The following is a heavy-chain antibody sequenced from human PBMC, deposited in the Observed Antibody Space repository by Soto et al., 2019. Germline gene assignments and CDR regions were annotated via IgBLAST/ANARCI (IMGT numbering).Heavy chain of an antibody. CDR3: ARGFSDYIWFDP. V-gene: IGHV4-34*01. CDR1: GGSFSGYY. CDR2: INHSGST. Sequence: SSETLSLTCAVYGGSFSGYYWSWIRQPPGKGLEWIGEINHSGSTNYNPSLKSRVTISVDTSKNQFSLKLSSVTAADTAVYYCARGFSDYIWFDPWGQGTLVTVSS. D-gene: IGHD2-21*02. J-gene: IGHJ5*02.